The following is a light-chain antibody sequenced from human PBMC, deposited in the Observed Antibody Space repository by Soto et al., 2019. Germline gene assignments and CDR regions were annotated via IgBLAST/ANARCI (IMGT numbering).Light chain of an antibody. CDR3: CSYAGSSTYV. CDR1: SRDVGSYNL. V-gene: IGLV2-23*01. Sequence: QSALTQPASVSGSPGQSIAISCTGTSRDVGSYNLVSWYQQHPGKAPKVMIYEGSKRPSGVSDRFSGSKSGNTAPLTISGLQADYEADYYCCSYAGSSTYVFGTGTKLTVL. CDR2: EGS. J-gene: IGLJ1*01.